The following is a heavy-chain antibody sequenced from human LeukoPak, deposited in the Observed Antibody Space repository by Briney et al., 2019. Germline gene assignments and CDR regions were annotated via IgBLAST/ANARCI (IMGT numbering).Heavy chain of an antibody. CDR1: GGSFSSYY. J-gene: IGHJ4*02. Sequence: SETLSLTCAVYGGSFSSYYWAWIRQPPGKGLEWIGNIYYNGNTYYNSSLKSRVTISVDTSKSQFSLKLSSVTATDTAVYYCARHWGDYGGPNDYWGQGTLVTVSS. D-gene: IGHD4-23*01. V-gene: IGHV4-59*04. CDR2: IYYNGNT. CDR3: ARHWGDYGGPNDY.